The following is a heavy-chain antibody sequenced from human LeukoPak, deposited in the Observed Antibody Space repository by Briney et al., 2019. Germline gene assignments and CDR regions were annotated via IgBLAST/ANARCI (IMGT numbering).Heavy chain of an antibody. D-gene: IGHD2-2*01. J-gene: IGHJ4*02. CDR3: ARDDCSSTGCFSYAADY. V-gene: IGHV3-74*01. CDR1: GFTFSSYW. CDR2: INTDGSST. Sequence: GGSLRLSCAASGFTFSSYWMHWVRQAPGKGLVWVSRINTDGSSTTYADSVKGRFTISRDNAKNTLYLRVNSLRAEDTAVYYCARDDCSSTGCFSYAADYWGQGTLVTVSS.